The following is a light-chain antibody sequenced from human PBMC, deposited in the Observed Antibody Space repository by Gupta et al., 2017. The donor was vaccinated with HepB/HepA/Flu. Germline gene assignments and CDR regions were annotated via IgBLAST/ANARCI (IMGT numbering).Light chain of an antibody. CDR2: AAS. CDR1: QSISSY. J-gene: IGKJ5*01. Sequence: IQMPQSQSSLSASVGDRVTITCRASQSISSYLNWYQQKPGKAPKLLIYAASSLQSRVPSRFSGSGSGTDFTLTISSLQPEDFATYYCQQSYSTLITFGQGTRLEIK. V-gene: IGKV1-39*01. CDR3: QQSYSTLIT.